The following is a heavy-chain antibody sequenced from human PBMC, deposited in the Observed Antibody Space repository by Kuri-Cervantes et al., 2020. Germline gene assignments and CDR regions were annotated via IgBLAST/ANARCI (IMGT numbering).Heavy chain of an antibody. CDR2: IYHSGST. CDR3: AREGTTDTAMVRSWVDY. V-gene: IGHV4-4*02. Sequence: SETLSLTCAVSGGSISSSNWWSWVRQPPGKGLEWIGEIYHSGSTNYNPSLKSRVTISVDTSKNQFSLKLSSVTAADTAVYYCAREGTTDTAMVRSWVDYWGQGTLVTVSS. CDR1: GGSISSSNW. J-gene: IGHJ4*02. D-gene: IGHD5-18*01.